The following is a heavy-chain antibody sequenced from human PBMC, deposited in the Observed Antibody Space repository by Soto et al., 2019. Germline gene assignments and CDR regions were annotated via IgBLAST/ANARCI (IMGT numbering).Heavy chain of an antibody. V-gene: IGHV3-30*03. CDR2: ISYDGRNE. Sequence: GGSLRLSCEASGFTLSTYAIHWVRQAPGKGLEWVGLISYDGRNEHFADSVRGRFTLSRDNAKNTLYLQMNSLRAEDTAVYYCARGLSSSDDYWGQGTLVTVSS. D-gene: IGHD6-19*01. J-gene: IGHJ4*02. CDR1: GFTLSTYA. CDR3: ARGLSSSDDY.